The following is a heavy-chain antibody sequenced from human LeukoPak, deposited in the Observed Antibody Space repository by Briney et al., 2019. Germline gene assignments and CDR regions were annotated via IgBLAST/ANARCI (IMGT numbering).Heavy chain of an antibody. D-gene: IGHD6-19*01. Sequence: GASVKVSCKASGYTFTSYGISWVRQAPGQRLEWMGWISAYNGNTNYAQKLQGRVTMTTDTSTSTAYIELRSLRFDDTAVYYCASSLSSSSGLFDYWGQGTLVTVSS. V-gene: IGHV1-18*01. CDR2: ISAYNGNT. CDR1: GYTFTSYG. CDR3: ASSLSSSSGLFDY. J-gene: IGHJ4*02.